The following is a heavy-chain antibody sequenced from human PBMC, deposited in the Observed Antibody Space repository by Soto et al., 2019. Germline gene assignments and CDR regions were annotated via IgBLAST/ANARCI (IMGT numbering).Heavy chain of an antibody. CDR2: IYYSGST. CDR1: GGSISSYY. D-gene: IGHD4-17*01. CDR3: ARVWKTTVTNYYYLDV. Sequence: PSETLSLTCTVSGGSISSYYWSWIRQPPGKGLEWIGYIYYSGSTNYNPSLKSRVTISVDTSKNQFSLKLSSVTAADTAVYYCARVWKTTVTNYYYLDVWGKGTTVTVSS. V-gene: IGHV4-59*01. J-gene: IGHJ6*03.